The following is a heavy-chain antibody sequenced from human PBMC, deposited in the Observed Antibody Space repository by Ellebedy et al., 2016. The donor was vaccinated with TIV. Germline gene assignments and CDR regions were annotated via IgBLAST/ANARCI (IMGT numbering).Heavy chain of an antibody. CDR1: GGTFSSYA. Sequence: ASVKVSCKASGGTFSSYAISWVRQAPGQGLEWMGGIIPIFGTANYAQKFQGRVTMTRDTSISTAYMELSSLRSEDTAVYYCASQGSQEVTSYYGMDVWGQGTTVTVSS. J-gene: IGHJ6*02. CDR2: IIPIFGTA. D-gene: IGHD2-2*01. CDR3: ASQGSQEVTSYYGMDV. V-gene: IGHV1-69*05.